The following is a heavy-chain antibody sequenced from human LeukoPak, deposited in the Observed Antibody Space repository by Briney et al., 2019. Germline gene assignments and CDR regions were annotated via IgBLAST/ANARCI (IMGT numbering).Heavy chain of an antibody. V-gene: IGHV4-59*08. J-gene: IGHJ4*02. CDR2: INSRGSA. CDR3: TRHSAGGWDYFEY. CDR1: GGSISSHY. Sequence: SETLSLTCTVSGGSISSHYWSWLRQPPGKGLEWIGYINSRGSATYNPSLRSRVTISVDTSKIQFSLRLRSVTAADTAVYYCTRHSAGGWDYFEYWGQGTLVTVSS. D-gene: IGHD6-19*01.